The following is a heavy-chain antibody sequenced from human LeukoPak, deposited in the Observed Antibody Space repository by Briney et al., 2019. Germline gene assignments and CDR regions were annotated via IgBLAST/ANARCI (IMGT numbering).Heavy chain of an antibody. V-gene: IGHV3-74*01. D-gene: IGHD3-22*01. Sequence: GALRLSCAASGFTFSSYWMHWVRQAPGKGLVWVSRINSDGSSTSYADSVKGRYTISRDNAKSTLYLQMNSLRAEDTAVYYCAGRYDSSGYPLHWGQGTLVTVSS. CDR1: GFTFSSYW. J-gene: IGHJ4*02. CDR2: INSDGSST. CDR3: AGRYDSSGYPLH.